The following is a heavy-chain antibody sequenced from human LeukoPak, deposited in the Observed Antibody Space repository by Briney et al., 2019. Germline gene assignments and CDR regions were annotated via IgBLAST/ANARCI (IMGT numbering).Heavy chain of an antibody. CDR1: GGSFSGYY. V-gene: IGHV4-34*01. Sequence: PSETLSLTCAVYGGSFSGYYWSWIHQPPGKGLDGIGEINHSGSTNYNPSLKSRVTISVDTSKNQFSLKLSSVTAADTAVYYCARGRGDRQLEPYYFDYWGQGTLVTVSS. D-gene: IGHD6-6*01. CDR3: ARGRGDRQLEPYYFDY. J-gene: IGHJ4*02. CDR2: INHSGST.